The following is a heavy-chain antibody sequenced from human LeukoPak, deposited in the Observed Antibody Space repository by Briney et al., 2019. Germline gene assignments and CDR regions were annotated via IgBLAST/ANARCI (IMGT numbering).Heavy chain of an antibody. CDR1: GGSISSGSYY. D-gene: IGHD6-13*01. CDR3: ARHGRWAPPEIAAATKGFDY. CDR2: IYTSGST. Sequence: SETLSLTCTVSGGSISSGSYYWSWIRQPAGKGLEWIGRIYTSGSTNYNPSLKSRVTISVDTSKNQFSLKLSSVTAADTAVYYCARHGRWAPPEIAAATKGFDYWGQGTLVTVSS. J-gene: IGHJ4*02. V-gene: IGHV4-61*02.